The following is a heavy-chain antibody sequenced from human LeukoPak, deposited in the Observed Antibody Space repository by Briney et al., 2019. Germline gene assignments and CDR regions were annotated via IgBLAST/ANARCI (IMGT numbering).Heavy chain of an antibody. CDR3: ARTSVAHSKDE. V-gene: IGHV4-4*07. CDR1: GGSISSYY. J-gene: IGHJ4*02. Sequence: TSETLSLTCTVSGGSISSYYWSWIRQPAGKGLEWIGRIYTSGSTNYNPSLKSRVTISVDTSKNQFSLKLSSVTAADTAVYYCARTSVAHSKDEWGQGTLVTVSS. CDR2: IYTSGST. D-gene: IGHD2/OR15-2a*01.